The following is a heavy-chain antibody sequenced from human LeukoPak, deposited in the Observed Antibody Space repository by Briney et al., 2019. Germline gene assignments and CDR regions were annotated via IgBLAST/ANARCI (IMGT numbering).Heavy chain of an antibody. CDR1: GGSISSDY. D-gene: IGHD6-6*01. J-gene: IGHJ4*02. Sequence: SETLSLTCSVSGGSISSDYWNWLRQPPGKGLEWLGYIYTSGNTDYNPSLKSRVTISVDTSKKQFSLKLRSVTAADTAVYYCARAPSPMYSSSAPLDYWGQGTLVIVSS. CDR3: ARAPSPMYSSSAPLDY. V-gene: IGHV4-4*09. CDR2: IYTSGNT.